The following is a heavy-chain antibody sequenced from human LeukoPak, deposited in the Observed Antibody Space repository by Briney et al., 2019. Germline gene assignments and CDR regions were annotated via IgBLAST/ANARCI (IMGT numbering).Heavy chain of an antibody. CDR2: IWYDGSNK. J-gene: IGHJ4*02. D-gene: IGHD2-2*01. CDR1: GFTFSSYG. Sequence: PGGSLRLSCAASGFTFSSYGMHWVRQAPGKGLEWVAVIWYDGSNKYYADSVKGRFTISRDNSKNTLYLQMNSLRAEDMAVYYCARARVVVPADPFDYWGQGTLVTVSS. CDR3: ARARVVVPADPFDY. V-gene: IGHV3-33*01.